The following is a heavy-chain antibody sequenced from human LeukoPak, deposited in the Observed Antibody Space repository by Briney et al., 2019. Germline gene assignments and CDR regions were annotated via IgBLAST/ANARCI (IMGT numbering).Heavy chain of an antibody. CDR3: AKRAGSSAHSFDY. CDR1: GFSFSPFG. Sequence: GGSLTLSCAASGFSFSPFGMKWVRQAPGQGLEWLSYIRSSDSTRYYADSVKGRFTISRDNAKISLYLQMDSVRVEDTAVYYCAKRAGSSAHSFDYWGQGTLVTVSS. CDR2: IRSSDSTR. D-gene: IGHD2-2*01. J-gene: IGHJ4*02. V-gene: IGHV3-48*04.